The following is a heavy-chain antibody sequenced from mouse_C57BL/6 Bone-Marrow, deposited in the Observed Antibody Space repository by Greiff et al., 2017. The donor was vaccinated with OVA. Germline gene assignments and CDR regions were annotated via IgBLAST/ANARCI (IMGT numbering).Heavy chain of an antibody. CDR2: IYPRSGNT. J-gene: IGHJ3*01. Sequence: VKLVESGAELARPGASVKLSCKASGYTFTSYGISWVKQRTGQGLEWIGEIYPRSGNTYYNEKFKGKATLTADKSSSTAYMELRSLTSEDSAVYFCARAYYYGNSAWFAYWGQGTLVTVSA. CDR1: GYTFTSYG. D-gene: IGHD2-1*01. CDR3: ARAYYYGNSAWFAY. V-gene: IGHV1-81*01.